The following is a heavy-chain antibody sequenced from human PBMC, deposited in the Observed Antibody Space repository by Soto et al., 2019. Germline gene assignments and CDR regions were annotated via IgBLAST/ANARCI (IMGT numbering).Heavy chain of an antibody. CDR3: ARAGDYYDSSGYYYFDY. CDR2: IYYSGST. J-gene: IGHJ4*02. CDR1: GGSVSSGSYY. V-gene: IGHV4-61*01. Sequence: PSETLSLTCTVSGGSVSSGSYYWSWIRQPPGKGLEWIGYIYYSGSTNYNPSLKSRVTISVDTSKNQFSLKLSSVTAADTAVYYCARAGDYYDSSGYYYFDYWGQGTLVTVSS. D-gene: IGHD3-22*01.